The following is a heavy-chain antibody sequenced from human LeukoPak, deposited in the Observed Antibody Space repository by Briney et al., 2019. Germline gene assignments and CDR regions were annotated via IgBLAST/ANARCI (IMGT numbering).Heavy chain of an antibody. D-gene: IGHD2-2*01. J-gene: IGHJ4*02. CDR1: GFTFDNYA. CDR2: ISWNSGSI. V-gene: IGHV3-9*01. Sequence: QPGRSLRLSCAASGFTFDNYAMHWVRQAPGKGLEWVSGISWNSGSIGYADSVKGRFTISRDSSKNILHLQMNSLRAEDTAVYYFARGPCGYHNTGGQGTLVTVSS. CDR3: ARGPCGYHNT.